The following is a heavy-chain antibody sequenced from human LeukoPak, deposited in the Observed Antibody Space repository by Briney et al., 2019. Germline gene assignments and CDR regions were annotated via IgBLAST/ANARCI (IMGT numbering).Heavy chain of an antibody. CDR1: GFTFSSYA. CDR2: ISYDGSNK. V-gene: IGHV3-30-3*01. J-gene: IGHJ3*02. CDR3: ARGGPSTMIVVVITHYGVLDAFDI. Sequence: PGGSLRLSCAASGFTFSSYAMHWVRQAPGKGLEWVAVISYDGSNKYYADSVKGRFTISRDNSKNTLYLQMNSLRAEDTAVYYCARGGPSTMIVVVITHYGVLDAFDIWGQGTMVTVSS. D-gene: IGHD3-22*01.